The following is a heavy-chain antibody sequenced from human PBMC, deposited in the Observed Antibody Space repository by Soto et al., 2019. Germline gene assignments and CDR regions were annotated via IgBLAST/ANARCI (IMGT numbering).Heavy chain of an antibody. Sequence: QVQLVESGGGVVQPGRSLRLSCAASGFTFSSYGMHWVRQAPGKGLEWVAVIWYDGSNKYYADSVKGRFTISRDNSKNTLYLQMNSLRAEDTAVYYCARDAAVTTHEEGFDPWGQGTLVTVSS. J-gene: IGHJ5*02. V-gene: IGHV3-33*01. CDR3: ARDAAVTTHEEGFDP. CDR1: GFTFSSYG. D-gene: IGHD4-17*01. CDR2: IWYDGSNK.